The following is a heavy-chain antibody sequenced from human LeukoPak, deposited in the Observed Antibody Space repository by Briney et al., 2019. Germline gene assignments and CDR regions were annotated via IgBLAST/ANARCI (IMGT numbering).Heavy chain of an antibody. CDR2: IYYGGST. V-gene: IGHV4-59*01. CDR3: ARLSAVAAHGVDY. J-gene: IGHJ4*02. Sequence: SETLSLTCTVSGGSISGSFWSWIRQPPGKGLEWIGYIYYGGSTNYNPSLTSRVAISVDTSKNQFSLELNSVTAADTAVYYCARLSAVAAHGVDYWGQGTLVTVSS. D-gene: IGHD6-19*01. CDR1: GGSISGSF.